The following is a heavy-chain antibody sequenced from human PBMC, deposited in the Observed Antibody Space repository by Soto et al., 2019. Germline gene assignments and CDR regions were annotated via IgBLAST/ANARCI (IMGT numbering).Heavy chain of an antibody. CDR2: IDPSDSYT. CDR1: GYSFTSYW. CDR3: ARVLYYDILTGYVNWFYP. J-gene: IGHJ5*02. D-gene: IGHD3-9*01. Sequence: GESLKISCKGSGYSFTSYWISWVRQMPGKGLEWMGRIDPSDSYTNYSPSFQGHVTISADRSISTAYLQWSSLKASDTAMYYCARVLYYDILTGYVNWFYPWGQGTLVTVSS. V-gene: IGHV5-10-1*01.